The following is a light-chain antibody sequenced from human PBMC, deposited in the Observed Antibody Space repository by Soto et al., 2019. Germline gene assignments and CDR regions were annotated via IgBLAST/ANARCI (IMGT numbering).Light chain of an antibody. CDR3: QQYNNWPRT. J-gene: IGKJ1*01. CDR1: QSVSNTY. Sequence: EIVLTQSPGTLSLSPGERATLSCMSSQSVSNTYLAWYQQKPGQAPRLLIYGASTRATGIPARFSGSGSGTECTLTINSLQSEDFAVYYCQQYNNWPRTLGQGTKVDIK. CDR2: GAS. V-gene: IGKV3-15*01.